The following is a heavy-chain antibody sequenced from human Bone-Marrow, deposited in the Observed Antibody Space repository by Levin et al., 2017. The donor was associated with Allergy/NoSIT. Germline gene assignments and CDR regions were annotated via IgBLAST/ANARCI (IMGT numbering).Heavy chain of an antibody. J-gene: IGHJ6*03. CDR1: GFTFSSYG. CDR3: AKTGEYYYGSGNHYYDYYMDV. CDR2: ISYDGSNK. V-gene: IGHV3-30*18. D-gene: IGHD3-10*01. Sequence: GGSLRLSCAASGFTFSSYGMHWVRQAPGKGLEWVAVISYDGSNKYYADSVKGRFTISRDNSKNTLYLQMNSLRAEDTAVYYCAKTGEYYYGSGNHYYDYYMDVWGKGTTVTVSS.